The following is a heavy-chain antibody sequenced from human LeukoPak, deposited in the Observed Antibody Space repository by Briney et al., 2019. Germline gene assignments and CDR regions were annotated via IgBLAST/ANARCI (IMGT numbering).Heavy chain of an antibody. J-gene: IGHJ4*02. CDR1: GFTFYDSS. V-gene: IGHV3-48*02. D-gene: IGHD3-10*01. CDR3: ARGMYYSASGGFDY. CDR2: ISSSSGTI. Sequence: GGSLRLSCAASGFTFYDSSLNWVRQAPGEGLEWVSYISSSSGTIYYADSVKGRFTISRDNAKNSLYLQVNSLRDEDTAVYYCARGMYYSASGGFDYWGQGTLVTVSS.